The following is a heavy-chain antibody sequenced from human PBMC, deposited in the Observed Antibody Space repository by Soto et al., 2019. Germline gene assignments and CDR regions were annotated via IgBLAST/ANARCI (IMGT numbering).Heavy chain of an antibody. D-gene: IGHD3-10*01. CDR1: GFTFSSYA. Sequence: EVQLLESGGGLVQPGGSLRLSCAASGFTFSSYAMWWVRQAPGKGLECVSAISGGGETTYYADSVKGRFTISSDNSKNTLYLQMNSVKAEDTAGYYCASNSGSGSYYFDYWGQGTLVTVSS. CDR2: ISGGGETT. J-gene: IGHJ4*02. CDR3: ASNSGSGSYYFDY. V-gene: IGHV3-23*01.